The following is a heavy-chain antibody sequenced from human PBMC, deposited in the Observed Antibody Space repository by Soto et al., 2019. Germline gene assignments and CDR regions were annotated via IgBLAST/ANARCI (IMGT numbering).Heavy chain of an antibody. D-gene: IGHD3-22*01. J-gene: IGHJ5*02. Sequence: QVQLVQSGAEVKKPGSSVKVSCKPSGNTLNTDTITWLRQAPGKGLEWMGRIIPVIGVGTYAQKFQDRVTITADKSTTTVYMEVTSLTSEDTATYYCAIGRTGSNGYYWAWGQGTQVTVS. CDR1: GNTLNTDT. CDR3: AIGRTGSNGYYWA. CDR2: IIPVIGVG. V-gene: IGHV1-69*02.